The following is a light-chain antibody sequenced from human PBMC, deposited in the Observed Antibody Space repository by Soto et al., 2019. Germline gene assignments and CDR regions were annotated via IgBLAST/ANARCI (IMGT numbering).Light chain of an antibody. V-gene: IGKV3-20*01. CDR3: HQYGSSSIT. J-gene: IGKJ5*01. Sequence: EIVLTQSPGTLSLSPGERATLSCRASQSVSNTYLAWYQQKPGQAPRLLIFGASTRATGIPDRFSGGGSGTDFTLTITRLQPEDSAVYDCHQYGSSSITFGQGTRLEIK. CDR2: GAS. CDR1: QSVSNTY.